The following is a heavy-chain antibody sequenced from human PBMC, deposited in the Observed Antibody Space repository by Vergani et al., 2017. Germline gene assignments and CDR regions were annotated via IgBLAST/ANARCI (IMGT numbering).Heavy chain of an antibody. CDR2: IYYSGST. D-gene: IGHD6-19*01. Sequence: QLQLQESGPGLVKPSETLSLTCTVSGGSISSSSYYWCWIRQPPGKGLEWIGSIYYSGSTYYNPSLKSRVTISVDTSKNQFSLKLSSVTAADTAVYYCAGHAIAVVPPAYYYYYGMDVWGQGTTVTVSS. CDR1: GGSISSSSYY. V-gene: IGHV4-39*01. J-gene: IGHJ6*02. CDR3: AGHAIAVVPPAYYYYYGMDV.